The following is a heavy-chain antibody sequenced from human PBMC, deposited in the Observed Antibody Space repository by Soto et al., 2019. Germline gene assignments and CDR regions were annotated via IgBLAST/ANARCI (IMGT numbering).Heavy chain of an antibody. CDR2: IYYSGST. V-gene: IGHV4-30-4*01. J-gene: IGHJ5*02. CDR1: GGSISSGDYY. Sequence: SETLSLTCTVSGGSISSGDYYWSWIRQPPGKGLEWIGYIYYSGSTYYNPSLKSRVTISVDTSKNQFSLKLSSVTAADTAVYYCARERGEYSSSSRWFDPWGQGTLVTVSS. D-gene: IGHD6-6*01. CDR3: ARERGEYSSSSRWFDP.